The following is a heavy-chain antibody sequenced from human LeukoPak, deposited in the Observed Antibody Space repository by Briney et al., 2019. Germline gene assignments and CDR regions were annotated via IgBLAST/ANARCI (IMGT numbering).Heavy chain of an antibody. CDR2: IYYSGST. D-gene: IGHD3-16*02. Sequence: PSETLSLTCTVSGGSISSSSYYWGWIRQPPGKGLEWIGSIYYSGSTYYNPSLKSRVTISVDTSKSQFSLKLSSVTAADTAVYYCARHETHYDYVWGSYRYTDTIDYWGQGTLVTVSS. CDR3: ARHETHYDYVWGSYRYTDTIDY. V-gene: IGHV4-39*01. J-gene: IGHJ4*02. CDR1: GGSISSSSYY.